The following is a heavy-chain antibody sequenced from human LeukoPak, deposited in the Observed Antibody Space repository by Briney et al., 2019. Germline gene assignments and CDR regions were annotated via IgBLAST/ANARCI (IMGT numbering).Heavy chain of an antibody. CDR3: ARGEGGYSYGYDYYYYMDV. Sequence: GASVKVSCKASGGTFSSYAISWVRQAPGQGLEWMGGIIPIFGTANYAQKFQGRVTITADESTSTAYMELSSLRSEDTAVYYCARGEGGYSYGYDYYYYMDVWGKGTTVTISS. J-gene: IGHJ6*03. V-gene: IGHV1-69*13. D-gene: IGHD5-18*01. CDR1: GGTFSSYA. CDR2: IIPIFGTA.